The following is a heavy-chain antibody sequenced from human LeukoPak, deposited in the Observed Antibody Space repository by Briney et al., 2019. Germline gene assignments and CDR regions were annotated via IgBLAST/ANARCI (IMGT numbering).Heavy chain of an antibody. V-gene: IGHV3-23*01. D-gene: IGHD3-10*01. CDR1: GFTFGSYA. CDR2: ISGSGGST. Sequence: PGGSLRLSCAASGFTFGSYAMSWVRQAPGKGLEWVSAISGSGGSTYYADSVKGRFTISRDNSKNTLYLQMNSLRAEDTAVYYCAKSCELPWFGELFAPVDAFDIWGQGTMVTVSS. CDR3: AKSCELPWFGELFAPVDAFDI. J-gene: IGHJ3*02.